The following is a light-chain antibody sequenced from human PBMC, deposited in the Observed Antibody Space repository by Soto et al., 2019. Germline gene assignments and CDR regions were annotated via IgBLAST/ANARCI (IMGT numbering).Light chain of an antibody. Sequence: DLHMTPSPSTLSASVRDRVTITCRASQSISSWLAWYQQKPGKAPKLLIYDASSLESGVPSRFSGSGSGTEFTLTISSLQPDDFATYYCQQYNSYSPLTFGGGTKVDIK. J-gene: IGKJ4*01. V-gene: IGKV1-5*01. CDR3: QQYNSYSPLT. CDR2: DAS. CDR1: QSISSW.